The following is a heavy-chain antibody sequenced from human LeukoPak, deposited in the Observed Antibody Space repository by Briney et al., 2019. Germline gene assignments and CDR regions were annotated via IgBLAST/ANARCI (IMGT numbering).Heavy chain of an antibody. V-gene: IGHV1-2*02. Sequence: ASVKVSCKASGYTFTSYYMHWVRQAPGQGLEWMGWINPNSGGTNYAQKFQGRVTMTRDTSISTAYMELSRLRSDDTAVYYCARGEYPGDYFDYWGQGTLVTVSS. J-gene: IGHJ4*02. D-gene: IGHD2/OR15-2a*01. CDR1: GYTFTSYY. CDR3: ARGEYPGDYFDY. CDR2: INPNSGGT.